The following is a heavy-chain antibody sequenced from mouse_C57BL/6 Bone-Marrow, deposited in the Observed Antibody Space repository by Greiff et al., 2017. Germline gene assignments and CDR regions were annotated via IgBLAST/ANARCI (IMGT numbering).Heavy chain of an antibody. J-gene: IGHJ3*01. V-gene: IGHV1-76*01. CDR1: GYTFTDYY. CDR2: IYPGSGNT. Sequence: QVQLKESGAELVRPGASVKLSCKASGYTFTDYYINWVKQRPGQGLEWIARIYPGSGNTYYNEKFKGKATLTAEKSSSTAYMQLSSLTSEDSAVYFCARGVPWFAYWGQGTLVTVSA. CDR3: ARGVPWFAY.